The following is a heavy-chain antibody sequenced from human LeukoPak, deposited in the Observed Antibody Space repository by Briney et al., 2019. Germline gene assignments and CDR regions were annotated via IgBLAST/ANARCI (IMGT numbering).Heavy chain of an antibody. Sequence: SETLSLTCTVSGDSIKNLAYFWSWIRQPDGKGPEWIGRIYTSGSTNYSPSLESRVTISIDTSKNQVSLDLNSVTAADTALYYCARGFETISFDYWGQGALVTVSS. D-gene: IGHD3-3*02. CDR2: IYTSGST. CDR1: GDSIKNLAYF. J-gene: IGHJ4*02. V-gene: IGHV4-61*02. CDR3: ARGFETISFDY.